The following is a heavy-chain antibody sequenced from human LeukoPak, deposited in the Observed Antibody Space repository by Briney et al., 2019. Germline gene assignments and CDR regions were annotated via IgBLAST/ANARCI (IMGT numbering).Heavy chain of an antibody. CDR2: ISAYNGYT. CDR1: GFTFTSYG. J-gene: IGHJ4*02. Sequence: ASLKVSCKASGFTFTSYGMSWVRQAPGQGLEWMSWISAYNGYTNYAHKLKGRVTMTTDTSTSTAYMELRSLRSDDTAVYYCARDKPDIVVVPAAIFQFWEAAGDSNDYWGQGTLVTVSS. D-gene: IGHD2-2*01. CDR3: ARDKPDIVVVPAAIFQFWEAAGDSNDY. V-gene: IGHV1-18*04.